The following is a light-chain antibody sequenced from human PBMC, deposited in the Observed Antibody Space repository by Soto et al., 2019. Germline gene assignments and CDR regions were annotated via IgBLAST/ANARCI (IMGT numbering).Light chain of an antibody. CDR3: QQLNSYPRT. CDR1: QGISSY. CDR2: AAS. V-gene: IGKV1-9*01. Sequence: DIQLTQSPSFLSASVGDRVTITCRASQGISSYLAWYQQRPGKAPKLLIYAASTLQSGVPSRLSGSGSETEFTLTISSLQPEDFATFYCQQLNSYPRTFGQGTKLEI. J-gene: IGKJ2*01.